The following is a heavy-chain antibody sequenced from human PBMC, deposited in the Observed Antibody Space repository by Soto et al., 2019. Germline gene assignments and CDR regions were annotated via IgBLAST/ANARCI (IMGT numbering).Heavy chain of an antibody. D-gene: IGHD6-19*01. J-gene: IGHJ6*02. V-gene: IGHV1-69*13. Sequence: SVQVSCKASGYTFTSYYMHWVRQAPGQGLEWMGGIIPIFGTANYAQKFQGRVTITADESTSTAYMELSSLRSEDTAVYYCARDGSPASKVAATINYYGMGVWGQGTTVTVSS. CDR1: GYTFTSYY. CDR2: IIPIFGTA. CDR3: ARDGSPASKVAATINYYGMGV.